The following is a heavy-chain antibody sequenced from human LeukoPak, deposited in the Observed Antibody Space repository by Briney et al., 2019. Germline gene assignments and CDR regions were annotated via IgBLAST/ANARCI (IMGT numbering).Heavy chain of an antibody. J-gene: IGHJ4*02. V-gene: IGHV3-21*01. CDR3: ARGLWYGLDY. D-gene: IGHD6-13*01. CDR1: GFIFSSYN. CDR2: ISSSSSNYI. Sequence: GGSLRLSCAASGFIFSSYNMNWVRQAPGKGLEWVSSISSSSSNYIYYADSVEGRFTISRDNAKNSVYLQMNSLRAEDTAVYYCARGLWYGLDYWGQGTLVTVSS.